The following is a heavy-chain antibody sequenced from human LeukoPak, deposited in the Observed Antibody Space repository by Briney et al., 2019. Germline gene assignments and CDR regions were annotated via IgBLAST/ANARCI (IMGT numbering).Heavy chain of an antibody. J-gene: IGHJ4*02. CDR1: GGSFSGYY. CDR2: INHSGST. D-gene: IGHD5-12*01. V-gene: IGHV4-34*01. CDR3: ASAGGYDKSIFFDY. Sequence: PSETLSLTCAVYGGSFSGYYWSWIRQPPGKGLEWIGEINHSGSTNYNPSLKSRVTISVDTSKNQFSLKLSSVTAADTAVYYCASAGGYDKSIFFDYWGQGTLVTVSS.